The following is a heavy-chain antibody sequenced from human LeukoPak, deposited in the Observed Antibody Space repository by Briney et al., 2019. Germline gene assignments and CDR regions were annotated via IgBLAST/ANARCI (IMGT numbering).Heavy chain of an antibody. Sequence: PGGSLRLSCAASGFTFSSYGMSWVRQSPGKGLEWISSVSSSSSYIYYIDSVKGRFTISRDNAKNSLYLQMNSLRAEDTAVYYCARDKSSGALGYWGQGTLVTVSS. J-gene: IGHJ4*02. CDR3: ARDKSSGALGY. CDR1: GFTFSSYG. V-gene: IGHV3-21*01. D-gene: IGHD3-22*01. CDR2: VSSSSSYI.